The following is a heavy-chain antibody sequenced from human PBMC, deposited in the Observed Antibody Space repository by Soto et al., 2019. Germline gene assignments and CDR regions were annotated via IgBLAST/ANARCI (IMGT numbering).Heavy chain of an antibody. J-gene: IGHJ4*02. Sequence: EVQLLESGGGLVQPGRSLRLSCAASGFTFSNYAMSWVRQAPGQGLDWVSAISGSGGTTYYADSVKGRFTISRDNSKNPLFLQMNSLRAEAAAVYYCAKFFVETGSNSGGPWSFHYWAREPWSPSPQ. V-gene: IGHV3-23*01. CDR3: AKFFVETGSNSGGPWSFHY. CDR1: GFTFSNYA. CDR2: ISGSGGTT. D-gene: IGHD6-25*01.